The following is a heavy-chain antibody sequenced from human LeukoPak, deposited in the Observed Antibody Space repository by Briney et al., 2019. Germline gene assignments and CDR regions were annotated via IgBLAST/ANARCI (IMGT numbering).Heavy chain of an antibody. J-gene: IGHJ2*01. CDR2: INHSGST. D-gene: IGHD1-26*01. Sequence: PSETLSLTCAVYGGSFSGYYWSWIRQPPGKGLEWIGEINHSGSTNYNPSLKSRVTISVDTSKNQFSLKLSSVTAADTAVYYCARPGDSGNFYSFWYFDLWGRGTLVTVSS. CDR1: GGSFSGYY. V-gene: IGHV4-34*01. CDR3: ARPGDSGNFYSFWYFDL.